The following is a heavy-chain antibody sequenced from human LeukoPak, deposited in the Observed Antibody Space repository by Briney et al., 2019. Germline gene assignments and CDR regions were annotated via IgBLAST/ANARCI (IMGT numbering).Heavy chain of an antibody. CDR2: IIWNSGDT. CDR3: AFGVTHPFVMDV. J-gene: IGHJ6*02. D-gene: IGHD3-3*01. CDR1: GFTFDDSA. V-gene: IGHV3-9*01. Sequence: PGGSLRLSCAASGFTFDDSAMHWVRQAPGKDLEWVSSIIWNSGDTAYADSVKGRFSISRDNAKDSLYLQMNLLRPEDTALYHCAFGVTHPFVMDVWGQGTTVTVSS.